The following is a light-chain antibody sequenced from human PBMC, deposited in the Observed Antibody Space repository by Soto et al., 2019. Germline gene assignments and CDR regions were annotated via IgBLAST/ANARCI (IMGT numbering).Light chain of an antibody. CDR1: QSISSY. CDR2: AAS. Sequence: DIQITQSPSSLSASVGYRVTITCRASQSISSYLNWYQQKPGKAPKLLIYAASSLQSGVPSRFSGSGSGTDFTLTISSLQPEDFATYYCQQSYSTRWTFGQGTKVDIK. V-gene: IGKV1-39*01. J-gene: IGKJ1*01. CDR3: QQSYSTRWT.